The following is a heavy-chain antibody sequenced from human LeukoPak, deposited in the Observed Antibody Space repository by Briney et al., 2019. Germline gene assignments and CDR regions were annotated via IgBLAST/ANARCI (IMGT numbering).Heavy chain of an antibody. CDR3: ATNLRGYSYGLGFDY. J-gene: IGHJ4*02. CDR2: INSDGSST. CDR1: GFTFSSYW. V-gene: IGHV3-74*01. D-gene: IGHD5-18*01. Sequence: GGSLRLSCAASGFTFSSYWMHWVRHAPGKGLVWVSRINSDGSSTNYADSVKGRFTVSRDNAKNTLCLQMNSLRAEDTAVYYCATNLRGYSYGLGFDYWGQGTLVTVSS.